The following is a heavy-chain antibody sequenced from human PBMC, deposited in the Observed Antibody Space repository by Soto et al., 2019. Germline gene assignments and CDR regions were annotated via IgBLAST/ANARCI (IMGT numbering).Heavy chain of an antibody. CDR3: AKDYYDSSGYYYHAFDI. V-gene: IGHV3-30*18. Sequence: PGGSLRLSCAASGFTFSSYGMHWVRQAPGKGLEWVAVISYDGSNKYYADSVKGRFTISRDNSKNTLYLQMNSLRAEDTAVYYCAKDYYDSSGYYYHAFDIWGQGTMVTVSS. J-gene: IGHJ3*02. CDR1: GFTFSSYG. D-gene: IGHD3-22*01. CDR2: ISYDGSNK.